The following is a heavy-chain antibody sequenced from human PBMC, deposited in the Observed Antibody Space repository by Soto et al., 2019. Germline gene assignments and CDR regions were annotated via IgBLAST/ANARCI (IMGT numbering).Heavy chain of an antibody. V-gene: IGHV1-24*01. Sequence: ASVKLSCKVSGYTLTELSMHWVRQAPGKGLEWMGGFDPEDGETIYAQKFQGRVTMTEDTSTDTAYMELSSLRSEDTAVYYCATDLGGQQLLYGWFDPWGQGTLVTVSS. CDR3: ATDLGGQQLLYGWFDP. J-gene: IGHJ5*02. CDR2: FDPEDGET. CDR1: GYTLTELS. D-gene: IGHD6-13*01.